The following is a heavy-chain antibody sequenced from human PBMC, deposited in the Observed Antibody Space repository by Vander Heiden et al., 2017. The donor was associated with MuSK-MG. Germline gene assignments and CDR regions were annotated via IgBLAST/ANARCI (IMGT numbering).Heavy chain of an antibody. J-gene: IGHJ6*02. D-gene: IGHD2-2*01. V-gene: IGHV4-31*03. CDR1: GGSFSAGGYY. Sequence: QVQLQESGPGLVKPSQTLSLTCTVSGGSFSAGGYYWSWLRQHPGRGLEWIAYIYYSGTTYYNPSLKSRITISVDRFKNQFSLKLSSVTAADTAVYDCARGYQFHNALDFWGQGTTVTVSS. CDR3: ARGYQFHNALDF. CDR2: IYYSGTT.